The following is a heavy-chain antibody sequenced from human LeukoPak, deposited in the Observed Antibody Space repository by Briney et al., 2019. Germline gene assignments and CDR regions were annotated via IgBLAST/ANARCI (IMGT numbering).Heavy chain of an antibody. Sequence: GGSLRLSCAASGFSFGSYAMSWVRQAPGKGLEWVSSISGRGCSTYYADSVKGRFTISRDNSKNTLYLQMKSLRAEDTAVYYCAKDRGSGWPQFDYWGQGTLVTVSS. CDR3: AKDRGSGWPQFDY. V-gene: IGHV3-23*01. CDR2: ISGRGCST. J-gene: IGHJ4*02. D-gene: IGHD6-19*01. CDR1: GFSFGSYA.